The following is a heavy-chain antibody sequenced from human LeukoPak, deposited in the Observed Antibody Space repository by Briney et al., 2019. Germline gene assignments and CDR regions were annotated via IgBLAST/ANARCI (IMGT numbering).Heavy chain of an antibody. V-gene: IGHV1-2*02. Sequence: ASVKVSCKASGYTFTGYYMHWVRQAPGQGLEWMGWINPNSGGTNYAQKFQGRVTITADKSTSTAYMELSSLRSEDTAVYYCARQDYYDSSGYYSRNFYYYYMDVWGKGTTVTVSS. J-gene: IGHJ6*03. D-gene: IGHD3-22*01. CDR3: ARQDYYDSSGYYSRNFYYYYMDV. CDR2: INPNSGGT. CDR1: GYTFTGYY.